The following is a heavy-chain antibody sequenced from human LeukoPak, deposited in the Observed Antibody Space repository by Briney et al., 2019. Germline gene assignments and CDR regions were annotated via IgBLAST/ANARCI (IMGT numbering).Heavy chain of an antibody. CDR1: GYTXTAYH. Sequence: GASVKVSCKTSGYTXTAYHIHWVRQAPGQGLEWMGWIDPNSGVTNYAQRFQGRVTMTRDTSISSAYMELSRLRSDDTAVYYCARVMPLYYFDSWGQGTLVTASS. CDR3: ARVMPLYYFDS. J-gene: IGHJ4*02. CDR2: IDPNSGVT. V-gene: IGHV1-2*02. D-gene: IGHD2-2*01.